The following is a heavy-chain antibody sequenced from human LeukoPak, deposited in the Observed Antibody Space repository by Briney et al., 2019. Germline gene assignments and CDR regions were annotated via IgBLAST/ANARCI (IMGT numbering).Heavy chain of an antibody. CDR1: GFPFSSYW. V-gene: IGHV3-7*01. Sequence: GGPLRLFCAASGFPFSSYWVSWVRQAPGKGLEWVANIKQDRSEKYYVDSVKGRFTISRDNAKNSLYMQMNSLRAEDTAVYYCAREGYDSSGSDAFDIWGQGTMVTVSS. CDR3: AREGYDSSGSDAFDI. CDR2: IKQDRSEK. D-gene: IGHD3-22*01. J-gene: IGHJ3*02.